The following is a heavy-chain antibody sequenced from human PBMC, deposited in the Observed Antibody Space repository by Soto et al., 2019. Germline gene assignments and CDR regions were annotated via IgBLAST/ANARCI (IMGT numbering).Heavy chain of an antibody. J-gene: IGHJ6*02. Sequence: SETLSLTCAVYGGSFSGYYWSWIRQPPGKGLEWIGETNHSGSTNYNPSLKSRVTISVDTSKNQFSLKLSSVTAADTAVYYCARDWVDTAMVTMGYYYYYGMDVWGQGTTVTVSS. CDR3: ARDWVDTAMVTMGYYYYYGMDV. CDR1: GGSFSGYY. D-gene: IGHD5-18*01. CDR2: TNHSGST. V-gene: IGHV4-34*01.